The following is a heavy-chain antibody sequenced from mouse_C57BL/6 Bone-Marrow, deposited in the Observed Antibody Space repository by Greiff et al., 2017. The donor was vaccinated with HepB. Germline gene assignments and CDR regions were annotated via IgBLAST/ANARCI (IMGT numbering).Heavy chain of an antibody. CDR1: GFTFSSYG. CDR3: ARHKSSFAY. D-gene: IGHD1-3*01. J-gene: IGHJ3*01. V-gene: IGHV5-6*01. Sequence: EVQRVESGGDLVKPGGSLKLSCAASGFTFSSYGMSWVRQTPDKRLEWVATISSGGSYTYYPDSVKGRFTISRDNAKNTLYLQMSSLKSEDTAMYYCARHKSSFAYWGQGTLVTVSA. CDR2: ISSGGSYT.